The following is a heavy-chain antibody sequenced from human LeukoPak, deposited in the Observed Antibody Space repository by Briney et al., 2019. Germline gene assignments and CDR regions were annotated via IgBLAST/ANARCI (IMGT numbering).Heavy chain of an antibody. CDR2: ISNSGGST. J-gene: IGHJ5*02. D-gene: IGHD2-21*01. Sequence: GGSLRLSCAASGFTFSSYAMGWVRQVPGKGLEWVSSISNSGGSTYYADSVKGRFTISRDNSKSTLSLQMNSLRAKDTAVYYCARDVRYCGGATCNGWFDPWGKASLATVSS. CDR1: GFTFSSYA. CDR3: ARDVRYCGGATCNGWFDP. V-gene: IGHV3-23*01.